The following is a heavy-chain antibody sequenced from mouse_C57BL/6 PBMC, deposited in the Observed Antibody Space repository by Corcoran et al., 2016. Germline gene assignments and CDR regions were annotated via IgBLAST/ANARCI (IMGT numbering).Heavy chain of an antibody. CDR2: IYPGDGDS. CDR1: GYAFSSYW. CDR3: ARRFDGYPFYY. Sequence: QVQLQQSGAELVKPGASVKISCKASGYAFSSYWMNWVKQRPGKGLEWIGQIYPGDGDSNYNGKFKGKATLTADKSSSTAYMQLSSLTSEDSAVYFCARRFDGYPFYYWGQGTTLIVSS. V-gene: IGHV1-80*01. J-gene: IGHJ2*01. D-gene: IGHD2-3*01.